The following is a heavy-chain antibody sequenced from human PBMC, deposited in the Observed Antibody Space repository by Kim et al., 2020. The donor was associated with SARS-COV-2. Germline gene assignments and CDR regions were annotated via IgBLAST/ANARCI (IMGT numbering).Heavy chain of an antibody. D-gene: IGHD2-15*01. J-gene: IGHJ4*02. CDR2: I. Sequence: INYADSVMGRFTTSRNNAKNSLYLQMNSLRAEDTAVYYCARDGGISSHDYWGQGTLVTVSS. V-gene: IGHV3-11*06. CDR3: ARDGGISSHDY.